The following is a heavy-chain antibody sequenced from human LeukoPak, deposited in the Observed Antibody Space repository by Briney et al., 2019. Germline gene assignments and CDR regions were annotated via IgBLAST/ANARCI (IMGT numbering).Heavy chain of an antibody. CDR2: ISSSSSYI. Sequence: GGSLRLSCAASGFTFSSYSMNWVRQAPGKGLEWVSSISSSSSYIYYADSVKGRFTISRDNAKNSLYLQMNGLRAEDTAVYYCARGSAARDFAFDIWGQGTMVTVSS. V-gene: IGHV3-21*01. CDR1: GFTFSSYS. D-gene: IGHD6-6*01. J-gene: IGHJ3*02. CDR3: ARGSAARDFAFDI.